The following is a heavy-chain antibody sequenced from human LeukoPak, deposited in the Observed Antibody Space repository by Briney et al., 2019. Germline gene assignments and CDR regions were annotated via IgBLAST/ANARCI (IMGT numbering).Heavy chain of an antibody. D-gene: IGHD2-15*01. CDR2: ISYDGSNK. V-gene: IGHV3-30*04. CDR3: ARSAGFPGYMDV. CDR1: GFTFSSYA. J-gene: IGHJ6*03. Sequence: PGGSLRLSCIASGFTFSSYAMHWVRQAPGKGLEWVAVISYDGSNKYYADSVKGRFTISRDNSKNTLYLQMNSLRAEDTAVYYCARSAGFPGYMDVWGKGTTVTVSS.